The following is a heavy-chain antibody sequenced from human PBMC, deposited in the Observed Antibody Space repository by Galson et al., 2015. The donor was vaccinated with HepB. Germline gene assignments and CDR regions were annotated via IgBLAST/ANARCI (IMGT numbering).Heavy chain of an antibody. CDR3: ARDKEVGKYFDY. CDR2: FADAT. Sequence: SLRLSCAASGFSFSSYAVTWVRQAPGKGLEWVSTFADATYYADSVKGRFTISRDNSKNTLYVQMDSLRAEDTATYYCARDKEVGKYFDYWGQGTLLIVSS. CDR1: GFSFSSYA. J-gene: IGHJ4*02. D-gene: IGHD1-26*01. V-gene: IGHV3-23*01.